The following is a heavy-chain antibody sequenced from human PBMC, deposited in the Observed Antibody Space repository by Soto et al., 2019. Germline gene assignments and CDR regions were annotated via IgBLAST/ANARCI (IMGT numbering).Heavy chain of an antibody. D-gene: IGHD3-22*01. J-gene: IGHJ4*02. Sequence: GESLKISCKGSGYSFTKYWIGWVRQTPGKGLEWMGVIYPGDSDTIYIPSFQGQVTISADKSTSTAYLQWSSLKASDTAMYYCARHIYYDSRVGYFDFWGQGALVTVSS. V-gene: IGHV5-51*01. CDR3: ARHIYYDSRVGYFDF. CDR1: GYSFTKYW. CDR2: IYPGDSDT.